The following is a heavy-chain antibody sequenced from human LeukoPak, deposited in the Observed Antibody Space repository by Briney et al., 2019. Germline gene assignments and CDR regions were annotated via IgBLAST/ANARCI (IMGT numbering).Heavy chain of an antibody. CDR3: ARADIVATITNFDY. CDR2: ISAYNGNT. Sequence: ASVKVSCKASGYTFTSYGISCVRQAPGQGLEWMGWISAYNGNTNYAQKLQGRVTMTTDTSTSTAYMELRSLRSDDTAVYYCARADIVATITNFDYWGQGTLVTVSS. J-gene: IGHJ4*02. V-gene: IGHV1-18*01. D-gene: IGHD5-12*01. CDR1: GYTFTSYG.